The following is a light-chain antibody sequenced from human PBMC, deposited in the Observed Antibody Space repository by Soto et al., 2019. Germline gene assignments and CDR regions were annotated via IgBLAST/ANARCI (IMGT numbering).Light chain of an antibody. CDR2: GAS. CDR3: QQYNNWRALT. Sequence: EIVMTQSPATLSVSPGERATLSCRASQSIANRLAWYQQKPGQAPRLLIYGASTRATGVPARFSGSGSGTEFTLTISSLQSEDFAVYYCQQYNNWRALTFGGGTKVDIK. J-gene: IGKJ4*01. V-gene: IGKV3-15*01. CDR1: QSIANR.